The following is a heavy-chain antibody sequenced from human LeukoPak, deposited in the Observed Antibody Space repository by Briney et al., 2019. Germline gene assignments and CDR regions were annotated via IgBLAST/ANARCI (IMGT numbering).Heavy chain of an antibody. CDR3: AKSLSYYVSGSFESF. D-gene: IGHD3-10*01. CDR2: ISGSGGGT. V-gene: IGHV3-23*01. Sequence: GGSLRLSCAASGFTFSSYEMNWVRQAPGKGLEWVSSISGSGGGTSYADSVKGRFTISRDNSKNTLYLQMNSLKTEDTAVYYCAKSLSYYVSGSFESFWGQGTLVTVSS. J-gene: IGHJ4*02. CDR1: GFTFSSYE.